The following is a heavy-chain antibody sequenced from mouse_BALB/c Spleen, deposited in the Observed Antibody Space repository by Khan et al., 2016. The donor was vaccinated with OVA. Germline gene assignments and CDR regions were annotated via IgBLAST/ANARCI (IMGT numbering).Heavy chain of an antibody. CDR1: GYSITSGYG. D-gene: IGHD1-2*01. CDR3: ARTARIKY. Sequence: EAQLQESGPGLVKPSQSLSLTCTVTGYSITSGYGWNWIRQFPGNKLEWMGYISYSGSTNYNPSLKSRISITRDTSKHQFFLQLNSVTTEDTATYYCARTARIKYWGQGTTLTVSS. J-gene: IGHJ2*01. V-gene: IGHV3-2*02. CDR2: ISYSGST.